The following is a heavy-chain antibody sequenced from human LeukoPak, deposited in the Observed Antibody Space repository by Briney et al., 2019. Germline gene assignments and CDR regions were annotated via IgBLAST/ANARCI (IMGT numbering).Heavy chain of an antibody. CDR3: VKDKRDDYDEYYFDY. Sequence: GGSLRLSCAASGFTFRSYGMHWVRQAPGKGREWVAFTLYDGSITYYADSVKGRFSISRDNSKNTLHLQMNSLRAEDTAVYYCVKDKRDDYDEYYFDYWGQGTLVTVSS. CDR2: TLYDGSIT. D-gene: IGHD4-17*01. J-gene: IGHJ4*02. CDR1: GFTFRSYG. V-gene: IGHV3-30*02.